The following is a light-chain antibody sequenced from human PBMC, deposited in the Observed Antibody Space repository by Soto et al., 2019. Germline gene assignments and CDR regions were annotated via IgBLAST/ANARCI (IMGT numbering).Light chain of an antibody. V-gene: IGKV3-11*01. Sequence: EIVLTQSPATLSLSPGERATLSCRASQSVGIDLAWYQQKPGQAPRLLIYDASNRATGIAARFSGGGPGTDFTLTISSPEPEDFAVYYCQQRSQWPWTFGQGTKVDIK. CDR3: QQRSQWPWT. CDR2: DAS. J-gene: IGKJ1*01. CDR1: QSVGID.